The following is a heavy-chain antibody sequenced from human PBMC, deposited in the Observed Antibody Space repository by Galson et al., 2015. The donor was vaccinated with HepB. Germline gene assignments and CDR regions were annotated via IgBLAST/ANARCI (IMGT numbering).Heavy chain of an antibody. D-gene: IGHD3-22*01. CDR3: ASRGMGDSSGYYAFFDY. Sequence: SVKVSCKASGGTFSSYAISWVRQAPGQGLEWMGGIIPIFGIANYAQKFQGRVTITADKSTSTAYMELSSLRSEDTAVYYCASRGMGDSSGYYAFFDYWGQGTLVTVSS. J-gene: IGHJ4*02. CDR2: IIPIFGIA. V-gene: IGHV1-69*10. CDR1: GGTFSSYA.